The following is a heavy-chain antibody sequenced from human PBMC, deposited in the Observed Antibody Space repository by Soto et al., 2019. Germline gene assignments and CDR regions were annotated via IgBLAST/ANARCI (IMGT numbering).Heavy chain of an antibody. V-gene: IGHV3-7*03. D-gene: IGHD3-3*01. J-gene: IGHJ4*02. CDR3: VRDRSYYDSWGGLRFGY. CDR1: GFTFGSYW. Sequence: GGSLRLSCEASGFTFGSYWMSWVRQAPGKGLEWVAKIKQDGSDKYYVDSVKGRFTISRDNAKKSIDLQMNSLRAEDTAVYYCVRDRSYYDSWGGLRFGYWGQGALVTVSS. CDR2: IKQDGSDK.